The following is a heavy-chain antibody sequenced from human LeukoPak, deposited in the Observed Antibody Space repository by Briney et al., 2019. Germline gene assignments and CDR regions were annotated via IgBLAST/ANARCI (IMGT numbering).Heavy chain of an antibody. J-gene: IGHJ4*02. Sequence: SQTLSLTCTVSGGSITSSSYYWGWLRQPPGEVLEWIGNIYHSGSTFYNPSLKSRVTISVDTSKNQFSLKLTSVTAADTAVYYCARPMYNSGLYGYWGPGARVTVSS. CDR3: ARPMYNSGLYGY. CDR1: GGSITSSSYY. CDR2: IYHSGST. V-gene: IGHV4-39*01. D-gene: IGHD6-19*01.